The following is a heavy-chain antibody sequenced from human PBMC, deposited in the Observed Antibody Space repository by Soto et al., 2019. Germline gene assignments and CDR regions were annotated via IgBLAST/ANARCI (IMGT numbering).Heavy chain of an antibody. Sequence: PSETLSLTCAVYGGSFSGYYWSWIRHPPGKGLEWIGEINHSGSTNYNPSLKSRVTISVDTSKNRFSLKLSSVTAADTAVYYCARGTAAGWGGSYYYYYGMDVWGQGTTVTVSS. V-gene: IGHV4-34*01. CDR2: INHSGST. J-gene: IGHJ6*02. CDR3: ARGTAAGWGGSYYYYYGMDV. D-gene: IGHD6-13*01. CDR1: GGSFSGYY.